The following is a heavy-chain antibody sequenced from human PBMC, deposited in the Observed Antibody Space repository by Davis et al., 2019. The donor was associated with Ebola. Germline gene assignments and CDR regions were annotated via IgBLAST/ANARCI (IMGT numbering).Heavy chain of an antibody. Sequence: GESLKISCAASGFTFNIFDMHWXXXATGRGREGVAFVRSHGSDDHYADSVKGRFTISRDNSKHTLYLQMNSLRPEDTAVYYCARDSDDYCFDYWGQGTLVTVSS. J-gene: IGHJ4*02. CDR1: GFTFNIFD. CDR2: VRSHGSDD. D-gene: IGHD2-21*02. CDR3: ARDSDDYCFDY. V-gene: IGHV3-30*02.